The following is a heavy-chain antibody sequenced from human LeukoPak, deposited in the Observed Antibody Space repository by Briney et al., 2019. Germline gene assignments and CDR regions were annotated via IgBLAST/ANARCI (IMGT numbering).Heavy chain of an antibody. CDR2: INVGGEII. CDR3: ARRLPFFGMDV. J-gene: IGHJ6*02. D-gene: IGHD2-15*01. CDR1: GFTFSNYE. V-gene: IGHV3-48*03. Sequence: GESLRLSCAASGFTFSNYEMIWVRQPSGKGLEWVSKINVGGEIIHYADSVRRRFTASRDAAQNSPYLQGNILRADDTAIYYCARRLPFFGMDVWGQGTMVTVSS.